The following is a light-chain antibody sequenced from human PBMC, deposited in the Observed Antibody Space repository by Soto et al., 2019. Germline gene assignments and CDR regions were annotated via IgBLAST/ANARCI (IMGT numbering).Light chain of an antibody. CDR3: QQYGSLPEYI. V-gene: IGKV3-20*01. Sequence: EVVLTQSPGTLSLSPGERATLSCRASQTVNSGYLAGYQQKPGQAPRLLIYGASHMAAGIPYRFSGIGSGADFNNTISRLEPEDFSVYYCQQYGSLPEYIFGQGTKLEIK. J-gene: IGKJ2*01. CDR2: GAS. CDR1: QTVNSGY.